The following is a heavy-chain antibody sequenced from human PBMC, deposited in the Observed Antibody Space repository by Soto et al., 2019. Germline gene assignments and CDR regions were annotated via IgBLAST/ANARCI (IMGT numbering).Heavy chain of an antibody. J-gene: IGHJ4*02. CDR1: GGSISSGGYY. Sequence: SETLSLTCTVSGGSISSGGYYWSWIRQHPGKGLEWIGYIYYSGSTYYNPSLKSRVTISVDTSKNQFSLKLSSVTAADTAVYYCAAGDSDSSGYFNFDYWGQGTLVTVSS. CDR3: AAGDSDSSGYFNFDY. D-gene: IGHD3-22*01. CDR2: IYYSGST. V-gene: IGHV4-31*03.